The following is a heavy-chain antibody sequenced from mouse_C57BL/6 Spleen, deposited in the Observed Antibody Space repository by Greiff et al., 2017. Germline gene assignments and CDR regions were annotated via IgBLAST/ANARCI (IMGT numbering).Heavy chain of an antibody. D-gene: IGHD1-1*01. J-gene: IGHJ1*03. Sequence: QVQLQQPGAELVKPGASVKMSCKASGYTFTSYWITWVKQRPGQGLEWIGDLYPGSGSTNYNEKFKSKATLTVDTSSSTAYMQLSSLTSEDSAVYYCARFGTTVVAWYFDVWGTGTTVTVSS. CDR3: ARFGTTVVAWYFDV. V-gene: IGHV1-55*01. CDR2: LYPGSGST. CDR1: GYTFTSYW.